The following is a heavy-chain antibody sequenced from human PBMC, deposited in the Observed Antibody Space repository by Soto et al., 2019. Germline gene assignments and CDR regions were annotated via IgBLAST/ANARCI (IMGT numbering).Heavy chain of an antibody. CDR1: GGSISSHN. J-gene: IGHJ6*02. CDR2: IRDSGDT. CDR3: VRQGFGALHGLVDV. Sequence: QVQLQESGPGLVKPSETLSLICSDSGGSISSHNWGWIRLPPGKGLEWIGYIRDSGDTSYNPSLNRRVTMXPXPXXKEFSLKLTSVTAADTAVYYCVRQGFGALHGLVDVWGQGTTVTVSS. D-gene: IGHD3-10*01. V-gene: IGHV4-59*08.